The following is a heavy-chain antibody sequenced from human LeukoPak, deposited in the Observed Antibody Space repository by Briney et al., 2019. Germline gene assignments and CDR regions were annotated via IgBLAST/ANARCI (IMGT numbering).Heavy chain of an antibody. CDR2: ISSSSSYI. J-gene: IGHJ6*03. CDR1: GFTFSSYS. D-gene: IGHD6-13*01. Sequence: GGSLRLSCAASGFTFSSYSMNWVRQAPGKGLEWVSSISSSSSYIYYADSVKGRFTISRDNAKNSLYLQMNSLRAEDTAVYYCARGPYSSSWYHYYYMDVWGKGTTVTASS. CDR3: ARGPYSSSWYHYYYMDV. V-gene: IGHV3-21*01.